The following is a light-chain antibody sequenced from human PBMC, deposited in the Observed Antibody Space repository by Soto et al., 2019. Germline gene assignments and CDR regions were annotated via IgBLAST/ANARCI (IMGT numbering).Light chain of an antibody. V-gene: IGLV2-14*01. J-gene: IGLJ2*01. Sequence: QSALTQPASVSGSPGQSITISCTGTSSDVGGYNYVSWYQQHPGKAPKLMIYTVNNRPSGVSNRFSGSKSGNTASLTISGLQAEDEADYYCSSYSSSTTLEVFGGGTKLTVL. CDR1: SSDVGGYNY. CDR2: TVN. CDR3: SSYSSSTTLEV.